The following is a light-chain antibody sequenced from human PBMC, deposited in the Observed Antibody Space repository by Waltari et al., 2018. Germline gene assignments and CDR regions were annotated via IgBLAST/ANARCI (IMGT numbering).Light chain of an antibody. CDR3: CSNVGSSVF. J-gene: IGLJ2*01. V-gene: IGLV2-23*03. CDR2: EGN. Sequence: QSALTQPASVSGSPGQSITISCTGFNSNVGSYNLVSWYQKHPGKAPKLLIYEGNRRPAGVSNRFSGSKSDNTASRALSGLQADDEADYYCCSNVGSSVFFGGGTKLTVL. CDR1: NSNVGSYNL.